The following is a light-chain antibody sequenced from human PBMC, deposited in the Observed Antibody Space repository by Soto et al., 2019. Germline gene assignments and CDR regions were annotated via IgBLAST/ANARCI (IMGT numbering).Light chain of an antibody. CDR2: KAS. CDR1: QSISSW. V-gene: IGKV1-5*03. J-gene: IGKJ1*01. CDR3: QQYSSYSAWT. Sequence: DIQMTQSPSTLSASVGDRVTITCRASQSISSWLAWYQQKPGKAPKLLIYKASNLESGVPSRFSGSGSGTEFTLTISSLQPDDIATYYCQQYSSYSAWTFGEGTKVDIK.